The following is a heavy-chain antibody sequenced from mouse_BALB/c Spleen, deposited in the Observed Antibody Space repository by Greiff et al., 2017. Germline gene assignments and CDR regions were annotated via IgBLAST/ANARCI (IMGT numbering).Heavy chain of an antibody. CDR2: INSNGGST. CDR1: GFTFSSYY. V-gene: IGHV5-6-2*01. J-gene: IGHJ4*01. D-gene: IGHD2-10*02. CDR3: ARRYGNYDAMDY. Sequence: EVKLMESGGGLVKLGGSLKLSCAASGFTFSSYYMSWVRQTPEKRLELVAAINSNGGSTYYPDTVKGRFTISRDNAKNTLYLQMSSLKSEDTALYYCARRYGNYDAMDYWGQGTSVTVSS.